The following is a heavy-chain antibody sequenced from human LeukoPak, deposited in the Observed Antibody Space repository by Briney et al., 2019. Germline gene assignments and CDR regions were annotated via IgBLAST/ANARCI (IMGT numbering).Heavy chain of an antibody. J-gene: IGHJ3*02. V-gene: IGHV3-48*01. Sequence: GGSLRLSCAASGFTFSSYRMNWVRQAPGTGLEWVSYISSSSSTIYYTDSVKGRFTISRNNDKNTLYLQRNRMSAEDTAVYYCAKALLMDDAFDIWGQGTMVTVSS. CDR1: GFTFSSYR. CDR3: AKALLMDDAFDI. D-gene: IGHD2-8*01. CDR2: ISSSSSTI.